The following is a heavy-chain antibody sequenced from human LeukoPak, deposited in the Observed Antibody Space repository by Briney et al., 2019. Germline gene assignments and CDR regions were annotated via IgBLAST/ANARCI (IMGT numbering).Heavy chain of an antibody. D-gene: IGHD3-10*01. J-gene: IGHJ6*02. V-gene: IGHV5-51*01. CDR3: ARLSRITMVRGAMDA. CDR2: IYRLDSEI. CDR1: GYGSTYYC. Sequence: GEPLQISSQGSGYGSTYYCIAWVGHMPGQGLEWMGLIYRLDSEIRNSPTFQAQVTISADKSINTAYLQWSTLKASDTAIYYCARLSRITMVRGAMDAWGQGTPVTVSS.